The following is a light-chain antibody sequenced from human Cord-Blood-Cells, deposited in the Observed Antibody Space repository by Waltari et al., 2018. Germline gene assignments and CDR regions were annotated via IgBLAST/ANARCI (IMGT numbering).Light chain of an antibody. CDR1: SSDVVSYNL. CDR3: CSYAGSSTVV. Sequence: QSALTQPASVSASPGQSTTIPCTGTSSDVVSYNLVSWYQQHPGKAPKLMIYEGSKRPSGVSNRFSGSKSGNTASLTICGLQAEDEADYYCCSYAGSSTVVFGGGTKLTVL. J-gene: IGLJ2*01. V-gene: IGLV2-23*01. CDR2: EGS.